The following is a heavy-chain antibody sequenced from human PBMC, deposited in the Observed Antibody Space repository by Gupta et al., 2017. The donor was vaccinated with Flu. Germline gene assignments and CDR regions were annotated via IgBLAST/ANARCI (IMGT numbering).Heavy chain of an antibody. Sequence: EVHLLESGGGLVQPGGSLRLSCAASGFTFSSYAMTWVRQPPGKGLEWVSSLSGDNAGIFYADSVKGRFTISRDNSKNTLYLQMNNLSAEDTAVYYCAKRSVTGTYYFDYWGPGTLVTVS. CDR2: LSGDNAGI. J-gene: IGHJ4*02. CDR1: GFTFSSYA. D-gene: IGHD2-8*02. CDR3: AKRSVTGTYYFDY. V-gene: IGHV3-23*01.